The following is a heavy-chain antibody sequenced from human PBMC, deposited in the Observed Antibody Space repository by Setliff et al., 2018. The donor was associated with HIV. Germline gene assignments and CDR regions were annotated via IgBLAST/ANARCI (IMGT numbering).Heavy chain of an antibody. V-gene: IGHV1-8*01. Sequence: GASVKVSCKTSGDKFGSFDINWVRQASGQGLEWVGWVYASTGHTAYARKFEDRVTMTWDPSTGIGYMELNSLRADDTAVYYCARGIDILVKMGIYYHYMDVWGKGTTVTVSS. CDR2: VYASTGHT. CDR3: ARGIDILVKMGIYYHYMDV. J-gene: IGHJ6*03. D-gene: IGHD2-15*01. CDR1: GDKFGSFD.